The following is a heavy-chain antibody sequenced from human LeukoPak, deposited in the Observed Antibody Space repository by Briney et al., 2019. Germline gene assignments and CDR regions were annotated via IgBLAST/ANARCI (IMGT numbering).Heavy chain of an antibody. CDR3: ARRFNDYGGALDYFDY. D-gene: IGHD4-23*01. Sequence: SETLSLTCTVSGGSISSYYWSWIRQPPGKGLEWIGYIYYSGSTNYNPSLKSRVTISVDTSKNQFSLKLSSVTAADTAVYYCARRFNDYGGALDYFDYWGQGTLVTASS. CDR1: GGSISSYY. J-gene: IGHJ4*02. V-gene: IGHV4-59*08. CDR2: IYYSGST.